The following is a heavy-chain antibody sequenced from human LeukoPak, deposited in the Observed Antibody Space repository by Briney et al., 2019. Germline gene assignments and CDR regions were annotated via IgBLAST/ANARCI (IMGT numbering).Heavy chain of an antibody. CDR1: GFTFSDYT. V-gene: IGHV3-30*04. D-gene: IGHD6-13*01. CDR2: ISYDGGQK. Sequence: PGGSLRLSCAASGFTFSDYTMHWVRQAPGKGLEWVALISYDGGQKYHADSVKGRFTISRDNSKNTVSLQMNSLRAEDTAVFYCARANSSSWHYFDYWGQGTLVTVSS. J-gene: IGHJ4*02. CDR3: ARANSSSWHYFDY.